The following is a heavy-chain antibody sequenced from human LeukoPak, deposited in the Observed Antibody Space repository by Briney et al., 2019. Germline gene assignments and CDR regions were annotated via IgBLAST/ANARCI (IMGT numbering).Heavy chain of an antibody. Sequence: PSETLSLTCTVSGGSISSGGYYWSWIRQQPGKGLEWIGYIYYSGSTYYNPSLKSRVTISVDTSKNQFSLKLSSVTAADTAVYYCAREGSSDDNWFDPWGQGTLVTVSS. V-gene: IGHV4-31*03. CDR2: IYYSGST. CDR3: AREGSSDDNWFDP. D-gene: IGHD2-2*01. CDR1: GGSISSGGYY. J-gene: IGHJ5*02.